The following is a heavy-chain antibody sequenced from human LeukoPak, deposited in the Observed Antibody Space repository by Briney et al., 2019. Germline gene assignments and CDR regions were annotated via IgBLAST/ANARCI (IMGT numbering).Heavy chain of an antibody. D-gene: IGHD6-6*01. CDR3: ARAPLPAQLFHDY. Sequence: GGSLRLSCAASGFTFSSHSMNWVRQAPGRGLEWLSYINSGSSTMYYADSVKGRFTISRDDAKNSLYLQMNGLRAEDTAVYYCARAPLPAQLFHDYWGQGTLVTVSS. CDR2: INSGSSTM. V-gene: IGHV3-48*04. CDR1: GFTFSSHS. J-gene: IGHJ4*02.